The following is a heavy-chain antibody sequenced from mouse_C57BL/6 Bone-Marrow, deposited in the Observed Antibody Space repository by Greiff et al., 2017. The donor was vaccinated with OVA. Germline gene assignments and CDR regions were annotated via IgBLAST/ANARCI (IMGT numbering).Heavy chain of an antibody. V-gene: IGHV14-4*01. CDR2: IDPENGDT. J-gene: IGHJ2*01. D-gene: IGHD1-1*01. Sequence: VQLQQSGAELVRPGASVKLSCTASGFNIKDDYMHWVKQRPEQGLEWIGWIDPENGDTEYASKFQGKATITADTSSNTAYLQLSSLTSEDTAVYYCGATTVDGYWGQGTTLTVSS. CDR1: GFNIKDDY. CDR3: GATTVDGY.